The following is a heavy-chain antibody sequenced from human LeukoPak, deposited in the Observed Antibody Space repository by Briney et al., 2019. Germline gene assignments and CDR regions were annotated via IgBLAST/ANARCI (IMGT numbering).Heavy chain of an antibody. Sequence: GGSLRLSCAASGFTFSSYAMHWVRQAPGKGLEWVAVISYDGSDKYYADSVKGRFTISRDNSKNTLYLQMNSLRAEDTAVYYCARDSFDYWGQGTLVTVSS. CDR2: ISYDGSDK. V-gene: IGHV3-30*04. CDR1: GFTFSSYA. CDR3: ARDSFDY. J-gene: IGHJ4*02.